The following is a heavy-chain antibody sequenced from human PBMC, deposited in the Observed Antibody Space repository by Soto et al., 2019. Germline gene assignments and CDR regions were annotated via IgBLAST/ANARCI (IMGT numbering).Heavy chain of an antibody. V-gene: IGHV1-3*01. CDR1: GYTFSRYA. J-gene: IGHJ4*02. D-gene: IGHD4-17*01. CDR3: ARDDSDDYGDYPLYY. CDR2: INADNGKT. Sequence: ASVKVSCKASGYTFSRYAIHWVRQAPGQSLEWMGWINADNGKTNYAQKLQGRVTITRDTSTSTAYMEVRSLRSDDTAVYYCARDDSDDYGDYPLYYWGQGTLVTVSS.